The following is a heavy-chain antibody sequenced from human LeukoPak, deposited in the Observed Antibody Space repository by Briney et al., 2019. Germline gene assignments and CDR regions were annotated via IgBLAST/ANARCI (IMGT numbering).Heavy chain of an antibody. CDR3: AKVSVAGIILGY. CDR2: ISGSGGST. Sequence: GGSLRLSCAASGFTFSSYAMSWVRQAPGKGLEWVSAISGSGGSTYYADSVKGRFTISRDNSENTLYLQMNSLRAEDTAVYYCAKVSVAGIILGYWGQGTLVTVSS. D-gene: IGHD6-19*01. CDR1: GFTFSSYA. V-gene: IGHV3-23*01. J-gene: IGHJ4*02.